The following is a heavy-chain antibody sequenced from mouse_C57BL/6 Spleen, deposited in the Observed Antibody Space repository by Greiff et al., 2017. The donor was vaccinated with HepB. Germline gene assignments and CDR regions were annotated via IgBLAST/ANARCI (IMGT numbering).Heavy chain of an antibody. CDR1: GYTFTSYW. J-gene: IGHJ2*01. D-gene: IGHD2-1*01. V-gene: IGHV1-50*01. CDR3: ARGGYGNYDFDY. CDR2: IDPSDSYT. Sequence: QVQLQQSGAELVKPGASVKLSCKASGYTFTSYWMQWVKQRPGQGLEWIGEIDPSDSYTNYNQKFKGKATLTVDTSSSTAYMQLSSLTSEDSAVYYCARGGYGNYDFDYWGQGTTLTVSS.